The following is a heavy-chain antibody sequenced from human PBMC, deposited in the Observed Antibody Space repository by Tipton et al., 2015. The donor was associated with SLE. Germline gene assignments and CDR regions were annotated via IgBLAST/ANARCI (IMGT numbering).Heavy chain of an antibody. CDR1: GGSILTSTYY. D-gene: IGHD6-13*01. CDR2: IYYSGST. J-gene: IGHJ4*02. Sequence: TLSLTCTVSGGSILTSTYYWGWIRQPPGKGLEWIGSIYYSGSTYYNPSLKSRVTISLDTSKNRFSLKLSSLTAADTAVYYCARVVRLLGAAGHFDNWGQGTLVTVSS. V-gene: IGHV4-39*07. CDR3: ARVVRLLGAAGHFDN.